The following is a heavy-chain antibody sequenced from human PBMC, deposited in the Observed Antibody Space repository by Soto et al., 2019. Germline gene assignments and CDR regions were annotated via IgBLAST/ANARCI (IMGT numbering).Heavy chain of an antibody. CDR1: GGSISSYY. CDR2: IYYSGST. V-gene: IGHV4-59*08. D-gene: IGHD6-6*01. Sequence: QVQLQESGPGLVKPSETLSLTCTVSGGSISSYYWSWIRQPPGKGLEWIGYIYYSGSTNYNPSLKSRVTISVDMSKNQFSLKLSSVTATDTAVYYCASLSHIAARLGWFDPWGQGSLVTVSS. J-gene: IGHJ5*02. CDR3: ASLSHIAARLGWFDP.